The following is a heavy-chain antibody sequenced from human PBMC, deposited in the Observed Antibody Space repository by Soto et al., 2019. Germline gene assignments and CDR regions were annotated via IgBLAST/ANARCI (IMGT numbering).Heavy chain of an antibody. CDR2: ITPFNGNT. CDR3: ASPTGYSIYDAFDI. V-gene: IGHV1-45*02. CDR1: GYTFTYRY. Sequence: ASVKVSCKASGYTFTYRYLHWVRQAPGQALEWMGWITPFNGNTNYAQKFQDGVTITRDRSMSTAYMELSSLRSEDTAMYYCASPTGYSIYDAFDIWGQGTMVTVSS. J-gene: IGHJ3*02. D-gene: IGHD6-13*01.